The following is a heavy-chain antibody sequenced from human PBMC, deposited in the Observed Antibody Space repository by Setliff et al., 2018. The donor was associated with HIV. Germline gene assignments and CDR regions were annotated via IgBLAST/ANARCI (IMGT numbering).Heavy chain of an antibody. Sequence: ASVKVSCKTSGYTFPVYIMHWVRQAPGQGLEWMGWINPNSGDTKYAQNFQGRVTLTSDTSISTAYMELNRLKSDDTAVYYCARIRTQTGISLVRGRLTDPARYPLDYWG. V-gene: IGHV1-2*02. CDR3: ARIRTQTGISLVRGRLTDPARYPLDY. J-gene: IGHJ4*01. CDR1: GYTFPVYI. CDR2: INPNSGDT. D-gene: IGHD3-10*01.